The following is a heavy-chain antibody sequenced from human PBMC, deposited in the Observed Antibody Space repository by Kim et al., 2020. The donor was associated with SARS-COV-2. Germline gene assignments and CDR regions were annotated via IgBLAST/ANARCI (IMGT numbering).Heavy chain of an antibody. J-gene: IGHJ4*02. CDR2: VYYTGST. CDR3: VREREFDY. Sequence: SETLSLTCSVSGGSISNDRYYWGWIRQPPGKGLQWIGSVYYTGSTYYSPSLKSRVTMSVDTSKNQFSLRLNSVSATDTAVYYCVREREFDYWGQGTLVTVSS. V-gene: IGHV4-39*02. CDR1: GGSISNDRYY.